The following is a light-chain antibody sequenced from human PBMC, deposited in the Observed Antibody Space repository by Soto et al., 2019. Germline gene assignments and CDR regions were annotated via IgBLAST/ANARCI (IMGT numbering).Light chain of an antibody. V-gene: IGLV1-40*01. Sequence: QSVLTQPPSVSGAPGQRVTSSCTGSSSNIGAGYDVHWYQQLPRTDPKLLIPGNSNRPSGVPDRFSGSKSGTSASLAITGLQAEYEADYYCQSYDSTLSAYVFGPGTKVTVL. CDR1: SSNIGAGYD. CDR3: QSYDSTLSAYV. CDR2: GNS. J-gene: IGLJ1*01.